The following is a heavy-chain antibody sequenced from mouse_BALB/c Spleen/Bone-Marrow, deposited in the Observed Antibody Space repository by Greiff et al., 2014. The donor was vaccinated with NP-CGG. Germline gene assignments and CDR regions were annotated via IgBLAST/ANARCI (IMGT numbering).Heavy chain of an antibody. Sequence: VQLQESGPGLVAPSQTLSITCTVSGFSFTTHGVQWVRQPPGKGLEWLGVLWADGSTNYNSALMSRLSISKDNSKSQVFLKMNSLQTDDTAMYYCARITTATGAMDYWGQGTSVTVSS. CDR1: GFSFTTHG. V-gene: IGHV2-9*02. J-gene: IGHJ4*01. CDR3: ARITTATGAMDY. D-gene: IGHD1-2*01. CDR2: LWADGST.